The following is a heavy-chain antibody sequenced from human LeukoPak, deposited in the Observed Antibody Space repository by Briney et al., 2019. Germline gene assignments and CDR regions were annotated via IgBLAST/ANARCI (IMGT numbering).Heavy chain of an antibody. CDR1: GFMFSDYY. J-gene: IGHJ3*02. V-gene: IGHV3-11*04. CDR2: ISNDSVDK. Sequence: GGTLRLSCVGSGFMFSDYYMSWIRQAPGKGLERVSYISNDSVDKYYVDSVRGRFTISRDNAKKSMYLQMSGLRVEDTAVYYCARRDWVSGAVRAFDIWGQGTMVTVSS. D-gene: IGHD3-3*01. CDR3: ARRDWVSGAVRAFDI.